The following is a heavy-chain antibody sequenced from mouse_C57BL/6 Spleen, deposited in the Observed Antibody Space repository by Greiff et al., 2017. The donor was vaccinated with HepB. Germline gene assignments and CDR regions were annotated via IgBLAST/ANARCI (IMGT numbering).Heavy chain of an antibody. CDR2: INPSSGYT. V-gene: IGHV1-7*01. CDR1: GYTFTSSW. Sequence: VKLMESGAELAKPGASVKLSCKASGYTFTSSWLHWVKQRPGQGLEWIGYINPSSGYTKYNQKFKDKATLTADKSSSTAYMQLSSLTYEDSAVYYCARTTVVAGDLDYWGQGTTLTVSS. D-gene: IGHD1-1*01. J-gene: IGHJ2*01. CDR3: ARTTVVAGDLDY.